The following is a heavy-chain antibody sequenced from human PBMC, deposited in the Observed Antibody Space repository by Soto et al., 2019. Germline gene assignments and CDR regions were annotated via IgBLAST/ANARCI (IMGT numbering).Heavy chain of an antibody. Sequence: PSETLSLTCSVSGGSIREYFWTWIRQSPGRGLEWIGYISSSGTVKYNSSLKSRVTISLDRSRNQFSLKLSSVTAADTAVYFCARDRKLELPGNYYYYGMDVWGQGTTVTVSS. D-gene: IGHD1-1*01. CDR2: ISSSGTV. CDR1: GGSIREYF. J-gene: IGHJ6*02. V-gene: IGHV4-59*01. CDR3: ARDRKLELPGNYYYYGMDV.